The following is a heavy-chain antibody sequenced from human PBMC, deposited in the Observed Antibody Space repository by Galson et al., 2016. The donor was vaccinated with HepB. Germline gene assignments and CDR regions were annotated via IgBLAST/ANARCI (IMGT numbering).Heavy chain of an antibody. CDR1: GFVFSSYG. V-gene: IGHV3-33*01. CDR2: IWHAGRNQ. Sequence: SLRLSCAASGFVFSSYGIHWVRQAPGKGMERVALIWHAGRNQYYADLVKGRFTISRDNSKNTLYLQMTSLRAEDSAVYYCARESPHIAVPVLDDWGQGTLVTVSS. J-gene: IGHJ4*02. CDR3: ARESPHIAVPVLDD. D-gene: IGHD6-19*01.